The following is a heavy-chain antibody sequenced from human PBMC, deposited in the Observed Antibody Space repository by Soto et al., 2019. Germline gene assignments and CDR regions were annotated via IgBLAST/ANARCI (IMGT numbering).Heavy chain of an antibody. V-gene: IGHV4-31*11. CDR2: IYYSGST. CDR3: ARGTYYYDSSGYYSLNYFDY. CDR1: GGSISSGGYY. J-gene: IGHJ4*02. Sequence: NPSETLSLTCAVYGGSISSGGYYWSWIRQHPGKGLEWIGYIYYSGSTYYNPSLKSRVTISVDTSKNQFSLKLSSVTAADTAVYYCARGTYYYDSSGYYSLNYFDYWGQGTLVTVSS. D-gene: IGHD3-22*01.